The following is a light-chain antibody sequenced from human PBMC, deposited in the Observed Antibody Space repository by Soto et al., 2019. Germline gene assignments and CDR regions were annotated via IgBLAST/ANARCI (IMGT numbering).Light chain of an antibody. CDR1: QSVSNSY. CDR3: QHSARPRWT. CDR2: AAS. V-gene: IGKV3-20*01. Sequence: TQNPWAVCWAAGESGTRSCRANQSVSNSYLAWYQQKLGQAPRLLIYAASSRAAGIPDRFSGGGSGTHSTLTISLREPADPPVYSCQHSARPRWTFPQGTKVDIK. J-gene: IGKJ1*01.